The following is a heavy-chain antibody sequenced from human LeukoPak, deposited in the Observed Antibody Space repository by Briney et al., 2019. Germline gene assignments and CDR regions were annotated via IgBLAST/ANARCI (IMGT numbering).Heavy chain of an antibody. V-gene: IGHV3-21*01. D-gene: IGHD4-17*01. Sequence: EGSLRLSCAASGFTFSSYSMNWVRQAPGKGLEWVSSISSSSSYIYYADSVKGRFTISRDNAKNSLYLQMNSLRAEDTAVYYCARDLHYGELGDAFDIWGQGTMVTVSS. CDR1: GFTFSSYS. J-gene: IGHJ3*02. CDR2: ISSSSSYI. CDR3: ARDLHYGELGDAFDI.